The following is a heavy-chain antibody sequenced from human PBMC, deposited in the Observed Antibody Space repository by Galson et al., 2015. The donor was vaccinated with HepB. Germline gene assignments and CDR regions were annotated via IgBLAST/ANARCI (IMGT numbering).Heavy chain of an antibody. D-gene: IGHD5-12*01. Sequence: SLRLSCAASGFTFSSYGMHWVRQAPGKGLEWVAVISYDGSNKYYADSVKGRFTISRDNSKNTLYLQMNSLRAEDTAVYYCAKLPQLPNSEGIQRRGYSGYDGAFDIWGQGTMVTVSS. CDR2: ISYDGSNK. CDR1: GFTFSSYG. V-gene: IGHV3-30*18. CDR3: AKLPQLPNSEGIQRRGYSGYDGAFDI. J-gene: IGHJ3*02.